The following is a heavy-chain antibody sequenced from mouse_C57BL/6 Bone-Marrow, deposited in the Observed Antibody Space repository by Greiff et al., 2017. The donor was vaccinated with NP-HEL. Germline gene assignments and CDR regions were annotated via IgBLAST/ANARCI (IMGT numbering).Heavy chain of an antibody. J-gene: IGHJ4*01. V-gene: IGHV5-12*01. CDR2: ISNGGGST. Sequence: DVKLVESGGGLVQPGGSLKLSCAASGFTFSDYYMYWVRQTPEKRLEWVAYISNGGGSTYYPDTVKGRFTFSTDNANNTLYLQMSRLKSEDTAMYDCARHAGSSNYYAMDYWGQGTSVTVSS. CDR3: ARHAGSSNYYAMDY. CDR1: GFTFSDYY. D-gene: IGHD1-1*01.